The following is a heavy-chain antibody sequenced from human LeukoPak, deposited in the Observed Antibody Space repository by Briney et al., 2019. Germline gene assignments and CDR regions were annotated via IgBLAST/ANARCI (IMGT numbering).Heavy chain of an antibody. V-gene: IGHV1-2*02. J-gene: IGHJ5*02. CDR3: ARGGSGSYFSWLDP. D-gene: IGHD3-10*01. CDR1: GYTFTGYY. Sequence: ASVKVSCKASGYTFTGYYIHWVRQAPGQGLEGMGWINPNSGGTNYAQKFQGRVTMTRDTSISTAYMELSRLRSEDTAVYYCARGGSGSYFSWLDPWGQGTLVTVSS. CDR2: INPNSGGT.